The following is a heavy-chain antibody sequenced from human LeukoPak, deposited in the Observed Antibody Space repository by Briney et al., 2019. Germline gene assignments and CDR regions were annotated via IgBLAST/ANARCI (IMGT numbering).Heavy chain of an antibody. V-gene: IGHV1-18*01. CDR2: ISAYNGNT. Sequence: ASVKVSCKASGYTFTSYGISWVRQAPGQGLEWMGWISAYNGNTNYAQKLQGRVTMTTDTSTSTAYMELRSLRSDDTAVYYCVRGEGDYSSSWYNWFDPWGQGTLVTVSS. CDR1: GYTFTSYG. D-gene: IGHD6-13*01. J-gene: IGHJ5*02. CDR3: VRGEGDYSSSWYNWFDP.